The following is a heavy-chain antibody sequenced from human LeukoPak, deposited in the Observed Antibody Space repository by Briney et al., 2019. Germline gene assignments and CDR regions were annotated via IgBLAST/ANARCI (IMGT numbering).Heavy chain of an antibody. V-gene: IGHV5-51*01. Sequence: GESLKISCKGSGYSFPNYWIVWVRQMPGKGLEWMGIIYPDDSDTRYSPSFQGQVTISADESISTAYLQWSSLKASDTAMYYCATPYYYDTSSYLSGFDIWGQGTMVTVSS. CDR1: GYSFPNYW. CDR2: IYPDDSDT. J-gene: IGHJ3*02. D-gene: IGHD3-22*01. CDR3: ATPYYYDTSSYLSGFDI.